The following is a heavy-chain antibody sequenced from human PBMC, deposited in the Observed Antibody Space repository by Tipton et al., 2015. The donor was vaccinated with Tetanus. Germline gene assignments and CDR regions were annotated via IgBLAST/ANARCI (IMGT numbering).Heavy chain of an antibody. CDR2: ITDSRAT. Sequence: LRLSCTVSGGSLSTAHWAWIRQPPGKGLEWIGKITDSRATSYNSSLKSRVPMSLDTSTSQFSLKLTSATAADTALYYCARERSRLIGEVIFRYFERWGRGPLVTVSS. V-gene: IGHV4-59*01. D-gene: IGHD3-3*01. CDR1: GGSLSTAH. CDR3: ARERSRLIGEVIFRYFER. J-gene: IGHJ2*01.